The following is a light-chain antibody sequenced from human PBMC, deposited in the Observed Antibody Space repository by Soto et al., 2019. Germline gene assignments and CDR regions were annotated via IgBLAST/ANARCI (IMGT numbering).Light chain of an antibody. Sequence: DVVMTQSPLSLPVTLGQPASISCRSTQSLVSSDGNTYLTWLQQRPGQSQRRLIYRVSGRESGVPDRFRGGGSGTDFTLKISSVEAEAVGVYYCMQASHWPGTFGQGIKVEI. J-gene: IGKJ1*01. V-gene: IGKV2-30*01. CDR2: RVS. CDR1: QSLVSSDGNTY. CDR3: MQASHWPGT.